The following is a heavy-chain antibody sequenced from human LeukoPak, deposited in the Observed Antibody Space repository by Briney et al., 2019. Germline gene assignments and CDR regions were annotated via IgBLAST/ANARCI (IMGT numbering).Heavy chain of an antibody. V-gene: IGHV4-39*07. CDR1: GGSISSSSYY. CDR3: ARAGPRPLLIQL. CDR2: IYYSGST. D-gene: IGHD2-8*01. Sequence: SETLSLTCTVSGGSISSSSYYWGWIRQPPGKGLEWIGSIYYSGSTYYNPSLKSRVTISVDTSKNQVSLKLSSVTAADTAVYYCARAGPRPLLIQLWGQGTLVTVSS. J-gene: IGHJ4*02.